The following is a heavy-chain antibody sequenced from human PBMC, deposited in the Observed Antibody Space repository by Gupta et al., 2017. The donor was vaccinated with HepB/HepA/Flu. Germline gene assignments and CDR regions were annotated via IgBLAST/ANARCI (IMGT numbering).Heavy chain of an antibody. CDR1: GFAFRSYG. CDR2: ISHDGSNK. Sequence: QVQLVESGGGVVQPGRSLRLSCAASGFAFRSYGMYWVRQATGKGLEWVAVISHDGSNKYYADFVKGRFTISRDNSKDTLYLQMIGLRTEDTAVYYCAKAYGSGSRYYYYGMDVWGQGTTVTVSS. V-gene: IGHV3-30*18. J-gene: IGHJ6*02. CDR3: AKAYGSGSRYYYYGMDV. D-gene: IGHD3-10*01.